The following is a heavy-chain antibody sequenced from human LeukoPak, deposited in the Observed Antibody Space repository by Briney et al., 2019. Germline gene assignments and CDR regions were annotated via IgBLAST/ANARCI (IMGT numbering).Heavy chain of an antibody. Sequence: GGSLRLSCAASGFTFSSYSMNWVRQAPGKGLEWVSSISSSSSYIYYADSVKGRFTISRDNAKNSLYLQMNSLRAEDTAMYYCARGYYDSSGYYGTYFQHWGQGTLVTVSS. V-gene: IGHV3-21*01. CDR2: ISSSSSYI. CDR1: GFTFSSYS. D-gene: IGHD3-22*01. CDR3: ARGYYDSSGYYGTYFQH. J-gene: IGHJ1*01.